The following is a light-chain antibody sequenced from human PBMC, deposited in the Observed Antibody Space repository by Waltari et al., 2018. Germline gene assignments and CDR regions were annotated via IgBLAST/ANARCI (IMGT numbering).Light chain of an antibody. CDR3: QQYDTYSNT. CDR2: DAS. Sequence: DIQMTQSPSTLSAPVGARSTITCRASQSIKTWLAWYKQKPGTAPKLLIYDASTLVDGVPSTFSGSGYGTDFTLSISSLQPDDFATYYCQQYDTYSNTFGQGTKLEIK. CDR1: QSIKTW. J-gene: IGKJ2*01. V-gene: IGKV1-5*01.